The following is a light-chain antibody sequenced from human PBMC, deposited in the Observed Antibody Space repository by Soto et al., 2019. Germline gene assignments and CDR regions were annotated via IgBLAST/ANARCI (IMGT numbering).Light chain of an antibody. J-gene: IGLJ2*01. CDR1: ISNIGSNY. V-gene: IGLV1-47*02. Sequence: QLVLTQPPSASGTPGQRVTISCSGSISNIGSNYVYWYQQLPGTAPKLLIYSNDQRPSGVPDRFSGSKSGTSASLAISGLRSEDEADYYCAAWDDSLSGHVVFGGGTQLTVL. CDR3: AAWDDSLSGHVV. CDR2: SND.